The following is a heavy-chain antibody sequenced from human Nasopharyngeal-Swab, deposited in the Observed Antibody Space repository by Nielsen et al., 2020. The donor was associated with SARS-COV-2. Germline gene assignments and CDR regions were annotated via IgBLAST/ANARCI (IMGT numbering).Heavy chain of an antibody. J-gene: IGHJ6*02. CDR3: ARDHPSDNCRLPACYYGMDV. Sequence: ASVKVSCKASGYTFTSYYMHWVRQAPGQGLEWMGIINPSGGSTSYAQKFQGRVTMTGDTSTSTVYMELSSLRSEDTAVYYCARDHPSDNCRLPACYYGMDVWGQGTTVTVSS. CDR2: INPSGGST. CDR1: GYTFTSYY. D-gene: IGHD1-1*01. V-gene: IGHV1-46*01.